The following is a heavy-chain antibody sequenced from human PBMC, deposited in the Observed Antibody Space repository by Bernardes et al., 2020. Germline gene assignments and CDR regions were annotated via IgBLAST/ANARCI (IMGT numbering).Heavy chain of an antibody. D-gene: IGHD3-9*01. CDR2: IYWNDDK. CDR3: AHRRVRRYFDRSSWFDP. V-gene: IGHV2-5*01. Sequence: SGPTLVKPTQTLTLTCTFSVFSLSTSGVGVGWIRQPPGKALEWLALIYWNDDKRYSPSLKSRLTITKDTSKNQVVLTMTNMDPVDTATYYCAHRRVRRYFDRSSWFDPWGQGTLVTVSS. CDR1: VFSLSTSGVG. J-gene: IGHJ5*02.